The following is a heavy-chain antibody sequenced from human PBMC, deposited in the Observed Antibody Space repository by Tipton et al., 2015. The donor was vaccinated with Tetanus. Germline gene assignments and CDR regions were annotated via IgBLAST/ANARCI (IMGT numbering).Heavy chain of an antibody. V-gene: IGHV4-59*08. CDR2: IYYSGST. CDR1: GGSISGYF. J-gene: IGHJ5*02. Sequence: TLSLTCTVSGGSISGYFWTWVRQPPGKGLEWIGYIYYSGSTNYNPSLKSRVTISVDTSKNQFSLKLSSVTAADTAVYYCASSHYDFWSGYLNWFDPWGQGTLVTVSS. D-gene: IGHD3-3*01. CDR3: ASSHYDFWSGYLNWFDP.